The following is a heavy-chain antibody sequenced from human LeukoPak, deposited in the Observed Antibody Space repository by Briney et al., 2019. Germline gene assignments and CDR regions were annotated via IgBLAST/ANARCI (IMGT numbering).Heavy chain of an antibody. D-gene: IGHD1-26*01. J-gene: IGHJ4*02. CDR3: ARGSILGATGYD. Sequence: GGSLRLSCAASGFTFSSYAMHWVRQAPGKGLEWVAVISYDGSNKYYADSVKGRFTISRDNSKNTLYLQMNSLRAEDTAVYYCARGSILGATGYDWGQGTLVAVSS. CDR2: ISYDGSNK. V-gene: IGHV3-30*04. CDR1: GFTFSSYA.